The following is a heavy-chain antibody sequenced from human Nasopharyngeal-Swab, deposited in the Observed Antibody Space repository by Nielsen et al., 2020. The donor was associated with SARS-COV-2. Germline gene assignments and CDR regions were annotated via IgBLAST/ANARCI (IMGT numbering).Heavy chain of an antibody. CDR1: GYTFISYD. D-gene: IGHD6-19*01. V-gene: IGHV1-8*01. J-gene: IGHJ6*02. Sequence: ASVKVSCKASGYTFISYDINWVRQATGQGREWMGWMNPNSGNTGYAQKFQGRVTMTRNTSISTAYMELSSLRSEDTAVYYCARGLYSSGFSYYYYGMDVWGQGTTVTVSS. CDR2: MNPNSGNT. CDR3: ARGLYSSGFSYYYYGMDV.